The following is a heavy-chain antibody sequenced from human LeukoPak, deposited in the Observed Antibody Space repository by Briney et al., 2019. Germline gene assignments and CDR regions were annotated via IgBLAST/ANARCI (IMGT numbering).Heavy chain of an antibody. Sequence: ASVKVSCKASGYTFTSYGISWVRQAPGQGLEWMEWISAYNGTTNYAQKLKGRVTMTTDTSTSTAYMELRSLRSDDTAVYYCARDDYGGNGLLFVWGQGTLVTVSS. D-gene: IGHD4-23*01. V-gene: IGHV1-18*01. CDR3: ARDDYGGNGLLFV. CDR1: GYTFTSYG. J-gene: IGHJ4*02. CDR2: ISAYNGTT.